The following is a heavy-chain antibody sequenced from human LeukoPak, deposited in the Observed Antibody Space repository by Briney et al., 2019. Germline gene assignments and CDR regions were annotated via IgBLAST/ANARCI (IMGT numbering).Heavy chain of an antibody. CDR2: NSGTGATT. CDR1: GFTLSSYA. Sequence: PGGSLRLSCAASGFTLSSYAMTWVRQAPGKGLEWVSANSGTGATTFYAASVKGRFTISRDNSKNTLYLQMNSLRADDTAVYYCAKGVKGGYDSSGYSFDYWGQGTLVTVSS. V-gene: IGHV3-23*01. CDR3: AKGVKGGYDSSGYSFDY. D-gene: IGHD3-22*01. J-gene: IGHJ4*02.